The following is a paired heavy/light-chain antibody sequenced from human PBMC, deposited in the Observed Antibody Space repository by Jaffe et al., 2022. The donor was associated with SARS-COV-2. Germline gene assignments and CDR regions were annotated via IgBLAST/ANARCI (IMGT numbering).Light chain of an antibody. CDR3: QQYYSTPYT. Sequence: DIVMTQSPDSLAMSLGERATINCKSSQSVLYSSNNENYLAWYRQKPGQPPKLLIYSASTRESGVPARFSGSGSGTDFTLTISSLQAEDVAVYYCQQYYSTPYTFGQGTKLEIK. V-gene: IGKV4-1*01. J-gene: IGKJ2*01. CDR2: SAS. CDR1: QSVLYSSNNENY.
Heavy chain of an antibody. CDR1: GYRFTSYW. CDR3: ARHEGTMRWFDP. CDR2: IYPGDSDT. D-gene: IGHD3-10*01. Sequence: DVQLVQSGEEVKKPGESLKISCEASGYRFTSYWIAWVRQMPGKGLEWMGSIYPGDSDTRYSPSFQGQVTISADKSINTVYLQWSSLKAADTAMYYCARHEGTMRWFDPWGQGTLVTVSS. J-gene: IGHJ5*02. V-gene: IGHV5-51*01.